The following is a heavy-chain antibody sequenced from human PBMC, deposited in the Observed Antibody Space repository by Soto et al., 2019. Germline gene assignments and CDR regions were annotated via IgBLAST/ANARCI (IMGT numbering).Heavy chain of an antibody. J-gene: IGHJ3*02. Sequence: QLQLQESGPGLVKPSETLSLTCTVSGGSISSSSYYWGWIRQPPGKGLEWIGRIYYSGSTYYNPSLKSRVTISVDASKNQFAVKLSSVTAADTAVYYCALGAFIADGDAFDIWGQGTMVTVSS. CDR3: ALGAFIADGDAFDI. CDR2: IYYSGST. D-gene: IGHD6-13*01. CDR1: GGSISSSSYY. V-gene: IGHV4-39*01.